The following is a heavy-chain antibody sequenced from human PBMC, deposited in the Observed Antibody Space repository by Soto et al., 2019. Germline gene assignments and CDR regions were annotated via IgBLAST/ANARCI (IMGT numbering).Heavy chain of an antibody. CDR3: AHRQTTVSWGTFDY. CDR1: GFSLSTSGVG. J-gene: IGHJ4*02. CDR2: IYWDDDK. Sequence: QITLKESGPTLVKPTQTLTLTCTFSGFSLSTSGVGVGWIRQPPGKALEWLALIYWDDDKRYSPSLKSRLTIXXXTXXNQVVLTMTNMHPVDTATYYCAHRQTTVSWGTFDYWGQGTLVTVSS. D-gene: IGHD4-4*01. V-gene: IGHV2-5*02.